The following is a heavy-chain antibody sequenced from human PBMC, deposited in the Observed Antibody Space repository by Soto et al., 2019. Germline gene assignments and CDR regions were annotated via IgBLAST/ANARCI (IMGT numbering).Heavy chain of an antibody. Sequence: GGSLRLSCAASGFTFSSYSMNWVRQAPGKGLEWVSSISSSSSYIYYADSVKGRFTISRDNAKNSLYLQMNSLRAEDTAVYYCASGGSSLNFDSWGQGTLVTVPS. J-gene: IGHJ5*01. V-gene: IGHV3-21*01. CDR2: ISSSSSYI. CDR3: ASGGSSLNFDS. CDR1: GFTFSSYS. D-gene: IGHD6-6*01.